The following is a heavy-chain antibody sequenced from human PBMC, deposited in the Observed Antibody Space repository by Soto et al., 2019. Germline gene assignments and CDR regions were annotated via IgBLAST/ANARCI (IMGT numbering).Heavy chain of an antibody. D-gene: IGHD3-10*01. CDR3: ASRPPYYYGSGSYGFDP. Sequence: QLQLQESGSGRVKPSQTLSLTCAVSGGSISRGGYSWSWIRQPPGKGLECIGYIYHSGSTYYNPSLKSRVTISVDRSKNQFSLKLSSVTAADTAVHYCASRPPYYYGSGSYGFDPWGQGTLVTVSS. CDR1: GGSISRGGYS. J-gene: IGHJ5*02. CDR2: IYHSGST. V-gene: IGHV4-30-2*01.